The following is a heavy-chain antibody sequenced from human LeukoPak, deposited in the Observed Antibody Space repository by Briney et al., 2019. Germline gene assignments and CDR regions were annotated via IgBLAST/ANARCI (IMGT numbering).Heavy chain of an antibody. CDR1: SGSLSSFY. V-gene: IGHV4-4*07. J-gene: IGHJ4*02. CDR2: IYPSGST. D-gene: IGHD5-12*01. CDR3: ARSSGHDFDY. Sequence: ASETLSLTCTVSSGSLSSFYWTWIRQPAGKGLEWVGRIYPSGSTDYNASLKSRVTMSVDTSKKQFSLKLNSVTAADTAVYYCARSSGHDFDYWGQGILVTVSS.